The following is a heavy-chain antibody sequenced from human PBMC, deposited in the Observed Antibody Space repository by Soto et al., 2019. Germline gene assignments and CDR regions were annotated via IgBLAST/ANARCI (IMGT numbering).Heavy chain of an antibody. D-gene: IGHD3-22*01. Sequence: SETLSLTCTVSGGSISSYYWSWIRQPPGKGLEWIGYIYHSGSTNYNPSLKSRVTISVDKSKNQFSLKLSSVTAADTAVYYCARGYYYDSSGYYLPFDYWGQGTLVTVSS. CDR2: IYHSGST. V-gene: IGHV4-59*12. CDR3: ARGYYYDSSGYYLPFDY. J-gene: IGHJ4*02. CDR1: GGSISSYY.